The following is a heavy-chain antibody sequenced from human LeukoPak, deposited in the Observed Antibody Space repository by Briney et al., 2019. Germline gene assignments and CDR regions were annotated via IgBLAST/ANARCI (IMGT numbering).Heavy chain of an antibody. Sequence: SETLSLTCTVSGGSISSYYWSWIRQPPGKGLEWIGYIYTSGSTNYNPSLKSRVTMSVDTSKNQFSLKLSSVTAADTAVYYCARSPYDILTGRLYYFDYWGQGTLVTVSS. CDR3: ARSPYDILTGRLYYFDY. CDR1: GGSISSYY. D-gene: IGHD3-9*01. V-gene: IGHV4-4*09. CDR2: IYTSGST. J-gene: IGHJ4*02.